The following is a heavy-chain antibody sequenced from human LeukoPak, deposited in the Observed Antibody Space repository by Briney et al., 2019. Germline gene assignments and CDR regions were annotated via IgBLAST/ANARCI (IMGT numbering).Heavy chain of an antibody. CDR2: ISGYSGNT. Sequence: ASVKVSCKASGFTFTSYGFSWVRQAPGQGFEWMGWISGYSGNTNSAQKLQGRVTMTTDTSTSTVYMELRRLRSDDTAVYYCARNGRGGSGSYFDYWGQGTLVTVSS. CDR3: ARNGRGGSGSYFDY. D-gene: IGHD3-10*01. J-gene: IGHJ4*02. CDR1: GFTFTSYG. V-gene: IGHV1-18*01.